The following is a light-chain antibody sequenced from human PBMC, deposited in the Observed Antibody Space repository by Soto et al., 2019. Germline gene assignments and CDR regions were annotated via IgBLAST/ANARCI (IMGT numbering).Light chain of an antibody. Sequence: DIQMTQSPSSLSASVGDRVTITCQASQDISNYLNWYQQKPGKAPKPLIYDASNLETGVPSRFSGSGSGTDFTVTISSLQPEDIATYYCQQYDNLYTFGQGTKLEIK. J-gene: IGKJ2*01. V-gene: IGKV1-33*01. CDR3: QQYDNLYT. CDR1: QDISNY. CDR2: DAS.